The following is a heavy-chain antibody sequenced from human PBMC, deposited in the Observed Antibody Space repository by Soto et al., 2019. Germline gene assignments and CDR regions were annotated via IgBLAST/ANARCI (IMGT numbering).Heavy chain of an antibody. D-gene: IGHD2-2*01. Sequence: QVQLVQYGAEVKKPGASVKVSCKASGYTFTDYGLSWVRQAPGQGLEWMGWINPYNGHTNYARNLQDRVTMTTDTSTTTAYLDLRSLGSDDTAMYYCARGFCATTTCYDVDYWGQGTLVTVSS. J-gene: IGHJ4*02. CDR3: ARGFCATTTCYDVDY. CDR2: INPYNGHT. V-gene: IGHV1-18*01. CDR1: GYTFTDYG.